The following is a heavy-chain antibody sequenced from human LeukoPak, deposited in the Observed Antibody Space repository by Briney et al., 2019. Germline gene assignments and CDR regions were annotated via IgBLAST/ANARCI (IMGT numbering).Heavy chain of an antibody. CDR1: GGSISSYF. D-gene: IGHD2-2*01. CDR2: IYTSGST. CDR3: ATGVICATTTCPGYRNYYFFMDV. Sequence: SETLSLTCTVSGGSISSYFWSWIRQPAGKGLEWIGRIYTSGSTIYNPSLKSRVTMSVDTSKNQFSLKLSSVTAADTAVYYCATGVICATTTCPGYRNYYFFMDVWGEGTAVTVSS. J-gene: IGHJ6*03. V-gene: IGHV4-4*07.